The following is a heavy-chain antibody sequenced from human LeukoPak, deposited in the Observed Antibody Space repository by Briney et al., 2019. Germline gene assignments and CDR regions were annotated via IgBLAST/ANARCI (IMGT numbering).Heavy chain of an antibody. D-gene: IGHD4-17*01. J-gene: IGHJ4*02. CDR2: INPNSGGT. V-gene: IGHV1-2*02. CDR1: GYSFIVYY. Sequence: ASVKVSCKASGYSFIVYYIHWVRQAPGQGLEWMGWINPNSGGTNYAQKFLGRVTMTRDTSISTAYMELSRLRSDDTAVYYCATLYGDYVTSDYWGQGTLVTVSP. CDR3: ATLYGDYVTSDY.